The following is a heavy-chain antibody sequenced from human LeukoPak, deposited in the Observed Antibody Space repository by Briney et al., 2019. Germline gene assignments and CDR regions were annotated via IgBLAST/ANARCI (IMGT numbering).Heavy chain of an antibody. V-gene: IGHV1-69*13. CDR2: IIPIFGTA. CDR3: ARDGVYSSSNFDY. J-gene: IGHJ4*02. Sequence: SVKVSCKASGGTSSSYAISWVRQAPGQGLEWMGGIIPIFGTANYAQKFQGRVTITADESTSTAYMELSSLRSEDTAVYYCARDGVYSSSNFDYWGQGTLVTVSS. CDR1: GGTSSSYA. D-gene: IGHD6-6*01.